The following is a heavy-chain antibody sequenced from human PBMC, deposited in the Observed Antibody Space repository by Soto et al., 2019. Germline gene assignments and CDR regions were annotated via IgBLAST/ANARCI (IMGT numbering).Heavy chain of an antibody. Sequence: GGSLRLSCTASGFTFSSYAMSWVRQAPGKGLEWVADISGSDGTVYYADSVKGRFTISRDNAKNSLHLQMNSLRDEDTAVYYCARDRYGDYISDYWGQGTLVTVSS. CDR1: GFTFSSYA. V-gene: IGHV3-48*02. J-gene: IGHJ4*02. CDR2: ISGSDGTV. CDR3: ARDRYGDYISDY. D-gene: IGHD4-17*01.